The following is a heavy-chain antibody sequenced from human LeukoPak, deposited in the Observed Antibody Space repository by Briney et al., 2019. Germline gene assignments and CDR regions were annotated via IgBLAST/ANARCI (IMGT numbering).Heavy chain of an antibody. CDR1: GYTFTGYY. CDR3: ARMYYDILTGYLYYFDY. V-gene: IGHV1-2*02. CDR2: INPNSGGT. J-gene: IGHJ4*02. D-gene: IGHD3-9*01. Sequence: GASVKVSCKASGYTFTGYYMHWVRQASGQGLEWMGWINPNSGGTNYAQKFQGRVTMTRDTSISTAYMELSRLRSDDTAVYYCARMYYDILTGYLYYFDYWGQGTLVTVSS.